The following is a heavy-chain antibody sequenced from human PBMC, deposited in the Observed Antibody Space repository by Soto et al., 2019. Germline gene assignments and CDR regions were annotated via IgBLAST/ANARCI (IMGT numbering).Heavy chain of an antibody. CDR1: GFTFSDYY. V-gene: IGHV3-11*06. CDR2: ISSSSSYT. CDR3: ARDLIWFGARADYFDY. Sequence: QVQLVESGGGLVKPGGSLRLSCAASGFTFSDYYMSWIRQAPGKGLEWVSYISSSSSYTNYADSVKGRFTISRDNAKNSLYLQMNSLRAEDTAEYYCARDLIWFGARADYFDYWGQGTLVTVSS. D-gene: IGHD3-10*01. J-gene: IGHJ4*02.